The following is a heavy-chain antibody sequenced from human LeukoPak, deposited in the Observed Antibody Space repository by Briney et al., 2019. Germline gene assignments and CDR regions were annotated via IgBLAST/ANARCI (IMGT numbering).Heavy chain of an antibody. J-gene: IGHJ1*01. Sequence: PSETLSLTCTVSGGSISSYYWGWIRQPPGKGLEWIGYMYYSGSTNYNPSLKNRVTISVDTSKNQFSLKVTSVTAADTAVYYCARDIVGATYFQEWGQGTLVTVAS. CDR1: GGSISSYY. D-gene: IGHD1-26*01. V-gene: IGHV4-59*01. CDR2: MYYSGST. CDR3: ARDIVGATYFQE.